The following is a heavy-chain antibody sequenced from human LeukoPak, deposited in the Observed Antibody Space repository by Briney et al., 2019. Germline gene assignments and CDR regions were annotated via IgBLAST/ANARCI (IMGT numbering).Heavy chain of an antibody. CDR3: ATSSPYDFWSGYGEG. D-gene: IGHD3-3*01. CDR1: GGTFSSYA. V-gene: IGHV1-69*06. CDR2: IIPIFGTA. Sequence: ASVKVSCKASGGTFSSYAISWVRQAPGQGLEWMGRIIPIFGTANYAQKFQGRVTMTEDTSTDTAYMELSSLRSEDTAVYYCATSSPYDFWSGYGEGWGQGTLVTVSS. J-gene: IGHJ4*02.